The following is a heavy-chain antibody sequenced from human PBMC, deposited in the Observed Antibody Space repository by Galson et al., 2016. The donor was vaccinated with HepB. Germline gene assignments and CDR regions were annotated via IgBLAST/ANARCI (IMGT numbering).Heavy chain of an antibody. CDR3: AKDRSGSSAWYDS. V-gene: IGHV3-23*01. J-gene: IGHJ4*02. CDR2: ISGGSGTI. D-gene: IGHD6-19*01. CDR1: GFIFSNYG. Sequence: SLRLSCAASGFIFSNYGMGWVRQAPGKGLEWVSVISGGSGTIYYTDSVKGRFTISRDNSKNTLYLQMNSLRAEDTAVYYCAKDRSGSSAWYDSWGQGTLVTVSS.